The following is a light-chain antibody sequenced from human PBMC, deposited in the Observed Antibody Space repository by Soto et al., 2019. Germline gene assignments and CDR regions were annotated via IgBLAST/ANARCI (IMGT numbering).Light chain of an antibody. CDR1: SRDLGGYNY. J-gene: IGLJ2*01. CDR2: DVN. V-gene: IGLV2-11*01. CDR3: CSFAGSYTV. Sequence: QSALIQPRSVSGSPGQSITISCTGTSRDLGGYNYVSWYQQHPGKAPKLMIYDVNRRPSGVPDRFSGSKSGNTASLTISGLQAEDEADYYCCSFAGSYTVFGGGTKLTVL.